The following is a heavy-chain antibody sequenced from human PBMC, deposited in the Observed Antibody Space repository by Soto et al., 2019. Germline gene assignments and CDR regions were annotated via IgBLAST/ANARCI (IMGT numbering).Heavy chain of an antibody. V-gene: IGHV5-10-1*01. D-gene: IGHD3-3*01. CDR2: IDPSDSYT. Sequence: PGESLKISCKGSGYSFTSYWSSWVRQMPGKGLEWMGRIDPSDSYTNYSPSFQGHVTISADTSISTAYLQRSSLKASDTAMYYCARNYDFGSGCRYGMDVWGQGTTVTVSS. CDR1: GYSFTSYW. J-gene: IGHJ6*02. CDR3: ARNYDFGSGCRYGMDV.